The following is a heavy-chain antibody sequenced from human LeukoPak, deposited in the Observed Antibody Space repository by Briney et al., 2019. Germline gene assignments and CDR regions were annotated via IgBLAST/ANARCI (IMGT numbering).Heavy chain of an antibody. CDR1: GFTITNNW. V-gene: IGHV3-74*01. J-gene: IGHJ4*02. Sequence: GGSLRLSCVPSGFTITNNWMYWVRQAPGRGPVLISRIKSDESSAVYADSVKGRFTISRDNAKNTLYLQMNSLRVDDTAVYYCATVFKGSSLQDYWGQGTLVTVSS. CDR3: ATVFKGSSLQDY. CDR2: IKSDESSA. D-gene: IGHD1-26*01.